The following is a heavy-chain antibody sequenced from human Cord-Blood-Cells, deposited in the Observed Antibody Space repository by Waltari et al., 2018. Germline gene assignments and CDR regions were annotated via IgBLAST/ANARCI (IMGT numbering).Heavy chain of an antibody. CDR2: INPNSGGT. D-gene: IGHD7-27*01. V-gene: IGHV1-2*02. CDR3: ARDVKKANWVLGY. CDR1: GYTFTGYD. Sequence: QVQLVQSGAEVKKPGASVKVSCKASGYTFTGYDMHWVRQAPGQGLEWMGGINPNSGGTNNAQKFQGRVTMTRDTYISTAYMELSRLRSDDTAVYYCARDVKKANWVLGYWGQGTLVTVSS. J-gene: IGHJ4*02.